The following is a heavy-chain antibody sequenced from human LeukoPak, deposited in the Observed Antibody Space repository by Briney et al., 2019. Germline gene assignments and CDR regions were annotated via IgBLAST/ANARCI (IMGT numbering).Heavy chain of an antibody. Sequence: PSETLSLTCTVSGGSISSYYWSWIRQPPGKGLEWIGYIYYSGSTNYNPSLKSRVTISVDTSKNQFSLKLSSVTAADTAVYYCARDRQWAWSDPWGQGTLVTVSS. D-gene: IGHD6-19*01. J-gene: IGHJ5*02. CDR2: IYYSGST. V-gene: IGHV4-59*01. CDR3: ARDRQWAWSDP. CDR1: GGSISSYY.